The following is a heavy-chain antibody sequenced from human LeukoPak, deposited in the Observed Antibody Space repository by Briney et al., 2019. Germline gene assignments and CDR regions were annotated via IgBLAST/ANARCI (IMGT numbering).Heavy chain of an antibody. Sequence: ASVKVSCKVSGYTLTELSMHWVRQAPGKGLEWMGGFDPEDGETFYAQKFQGRVTMTEDTSTDTAYMELSSPRSEDTAVYYCATDYYYDSSGSYYTVDYWGQGTLVTVSS. D-gene: IGHD3-22*01. CDR3: ATDYYYDSSGSYYTVDY. CDR2: FDPEDGET. CDR1: GYTLTELS. J-gene: IGHJ4*02. V-gene: IGHV1-24*01.